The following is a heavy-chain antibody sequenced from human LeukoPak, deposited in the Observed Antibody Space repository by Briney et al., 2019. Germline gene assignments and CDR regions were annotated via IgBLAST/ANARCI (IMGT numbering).Heavy chain of an antibody. CDR3: AKSGYNSGSDY. Sequence: PGGSLRLSCAASGFTFSSYGMHWVRQAPGKGLEWVAVISYDGSNKYYADSAKGRFTISRDNSKNTLYLQMNSLRAEDTAVYYCAKSGYNSGSDYWGQGTLVTVSS. J-gene: IGHJ4*02. CDR1: GFTFSSYG. D-gene: IGHD5-24*01. V-gene: IGHV3-30*18. CDR2: ISYDGSNK.